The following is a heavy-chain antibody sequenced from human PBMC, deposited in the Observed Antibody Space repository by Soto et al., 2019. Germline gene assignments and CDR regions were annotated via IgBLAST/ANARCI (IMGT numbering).Heavy chain of an antibody. J-gene: IGHJ4*02. CDR1: GFTFSNYG. V-gene: IGHV3-33*01. D-gene: IGHD2-21*01. CDR2: IWYDGNNK. CDR3: ARGLHSLFDY. Sequence: GGSLRLSCAASGFTFSNYGMHWVRQAPGKGLEWVAVIWYDGNNKYYADSVKGRFTISRDNSNNTLYVQMTSLRAEDTAVYYCARGLHSLFDYWGQGTLVTGS.